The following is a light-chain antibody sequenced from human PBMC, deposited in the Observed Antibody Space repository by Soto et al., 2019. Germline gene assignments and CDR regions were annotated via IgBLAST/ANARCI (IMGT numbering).Light chain of an antibody. V-gene: IGKV3-20*01. CDR1: QTVSSSF. Sequence: EIGLTQSPGTLSLSPGERATLSCRASQTVSSSFLAWYQQTPGQAPRLLIYAASSRATGIPDRFSGSGSGTDFTLTISRLEPEDFAVYYCQQYGNSPQTFGQGTKVDI. CDR2: AAS. J-gene: IGKJ1*01. CDR3: QQYGNSPQT.